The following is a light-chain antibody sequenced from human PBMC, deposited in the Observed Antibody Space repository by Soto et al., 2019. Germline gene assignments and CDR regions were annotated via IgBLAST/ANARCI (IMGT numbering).Light chain of an antibody. J-gene: IGLJ1*01. CDR1: NSDVGSYNL. CDR2: EVS. CDR3: SSYAGSSTYV. V-gene: IGLV2-23*02. Sequence: QSVLTQPASGSGAPGQSITISCTGTNSDVGSYNLVSWYQQHPGKAPKLMIYEVSKRPSGFSNRFSGSKSGNTASLTISGLQAEDEADYYCSSYAGSSTYVFGTGTKVTVL.